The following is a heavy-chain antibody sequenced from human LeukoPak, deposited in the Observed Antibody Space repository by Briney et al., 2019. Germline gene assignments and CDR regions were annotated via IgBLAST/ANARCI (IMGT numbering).Heavy chain of an antibody. CDR1: GGSLSSDY. D-gene: IGHD6-19*01. V-gene: IGHV4-59*01. CDR2: VYYSGST. CDR3: ARDHPVAGLYFDY. Sequence: SETLSLTCTVSGGSLSSDYWSWIRQPPTKGLEWIGYVYYSGSTNYNPSLKSRVTISVDTSKNQFSLKLSSVTAADTAVYYCARDHPVAGLYFDYWGQGTLVTVSS. J-gene: IGHJ4*02.